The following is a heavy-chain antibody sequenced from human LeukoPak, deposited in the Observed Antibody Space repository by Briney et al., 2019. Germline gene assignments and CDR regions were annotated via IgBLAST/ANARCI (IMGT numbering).Heavy chain of an antibody. J-gene: IGHJ4*02. CDR3: ARLAPVVLGRIPGYFDY. D-gene: IGHD5-18*01. Sequence: SETLSLTCTVSGGSISSYYWSWIRQPPGKGLEWIGYIYYSGSTNYNPSLKSRVTISVDTSKNQFSLKLSSVTAADTAVYYCARLAPVVLGRIPGYFDYWGRGTLVTVSS. V-gene: IGHV4-59*08. CDR2: IYYSGST. CDR1: GGSISSYY.